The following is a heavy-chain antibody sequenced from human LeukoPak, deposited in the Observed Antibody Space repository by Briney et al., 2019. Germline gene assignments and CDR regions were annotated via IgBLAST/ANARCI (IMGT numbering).Heavy chain of an antibody. Sequence: SETLSLTCTVSGGSISSYYWNWIRQPPGKGLEWIGYIYYSGSTNYNPSLKSRVTIAVDTSKNQFSLKLNSMTATDAAVYYCAKGTANYGIDVWGQGTTVTVSS. CDR1: GGSISSYY. CDR2: IYYSGST. D-gene: IGHD2-21*02. J-gene: IGHJ6*02. V-gene: IGHV4-59*01. CDR3: AKGTANYGIDV.